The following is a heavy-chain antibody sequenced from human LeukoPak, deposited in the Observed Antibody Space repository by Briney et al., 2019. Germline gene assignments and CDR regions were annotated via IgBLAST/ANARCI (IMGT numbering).Heavy chain of an antibody. Sequence: GGSLRLSCAASGFRFSDHLVHWVRQTPNEGLVWVARINGDGHDTSYADSSGRFTISRDNTKSTLYLQMNSLRVEDTAVYFCARNWWGIDHWGPGTQVTVSS. V-gene: IGHV3-74*01. D-gene: IGHD2-15*01. CDR1: GFRFSDHL. J-gene: IGHJ4*02. CDR3: ARNWWGIDH. CDR2: INGDGHDT.